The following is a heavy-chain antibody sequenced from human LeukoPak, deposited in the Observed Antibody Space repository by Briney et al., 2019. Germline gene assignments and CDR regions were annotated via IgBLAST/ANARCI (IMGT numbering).Heavy chain of an antibody. CDR2: ISGSGGST. V-gene: IGHV3-23*01. Sequence: PGGSLRLSCAASGFTFSSYAMSWVRQAPGKGLEWVSAISGSGGSTYYADSVKGRFTISRDNSKNTLYLQMNSLRAEDTAVYYCAKDRISGDYVGGVIDYWGQGTLVTVSS. CDR3: AKDRISGDYVGGVIDY. CDR1: GFTFSSYA. D-gene: IGHD4-17*01. J-gene: IGHJ4*02.